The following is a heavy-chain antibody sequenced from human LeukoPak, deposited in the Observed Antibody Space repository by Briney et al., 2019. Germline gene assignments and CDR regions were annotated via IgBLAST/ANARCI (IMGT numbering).Heavy chain of an antibody. CDR3: ARGDPYYDSQGQCWFDP. D-gene: IGHD3-22*01. V-gene: IGHV4-30-4*01. J-gene: IGHJ5*02. Sequence: SETLSLTCTVSGGSISSGDYYWSWIRQPPGKGLEWIGYIYYSGSTYYNPSLKSRVTISVDTSKNQFSLKLSSVTAADTAVYYCARGDPYYDSQGQCWFDPWGQGTLVTVSS. CDR1: GGSISSGDYY. CDR2: IYYSGST.